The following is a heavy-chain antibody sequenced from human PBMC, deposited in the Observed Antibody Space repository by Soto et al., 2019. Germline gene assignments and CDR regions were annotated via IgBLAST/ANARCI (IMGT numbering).Heavy chain of an antibody. Sequence: SGPTLVNPTQTLTLTCTFSGFSLSTSGMCVSWISQPPGKALEWLARIDWDDDKYYSTSLKTRLTISKDTSKNQVVLTMTNMDPFDTATYYCARMVVGATWDDRDYWGQGTLVTAPQ. J-gene: IGHJ4*02. CDR3: ARMVVGATWDDRDY. V-gene: IGHV2-70*11. CDR1: GFSLSTSGMC. CDR2: IDWDDDK. D-gene: IGHD1-26*01.